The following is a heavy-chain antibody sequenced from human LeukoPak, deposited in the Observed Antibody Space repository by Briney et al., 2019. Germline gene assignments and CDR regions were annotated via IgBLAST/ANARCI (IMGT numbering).Heavy chain of an antibody. CDR2: IYYSGST. Sequence: PSETLSLTCTVSGGSISSYYWSWIRQPPGKGLEWIGYIYYSGSTNYNPSLKSRVTISVDTSKNQFSLKLSSVTAADTAVYYCARAYSGSYYGLDYWGQGTLVTVSS. D-gene: IGHD1-26*01. CDR3: ARAYSGSYYGLDY. V-gene: IGHV4-59*08. J-gene: IGHJ4*02. CDR1: GGSISSYY.